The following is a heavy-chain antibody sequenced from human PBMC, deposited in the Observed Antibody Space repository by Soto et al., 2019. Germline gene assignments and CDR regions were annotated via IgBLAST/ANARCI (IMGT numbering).Heavy chain of an antibody. CDR2: ISAYNGNT. Sequence: ASVKVSCEASGYTFTSYCMSWGRQAPGQGLECMGGISAYNGNTNYAQKLQGRVTMTTDTSTSTAYMELRSLRSDDTAVYYCARDLSGADPDSYDSSGHPSATDYCGQGTLVTVSS. D-gene: IGHD3-22*01. CDR1: GYTFTSYC. CDR3: ARDLSGADPDSYDSSGHPSATDY. V-gene: IGHV1-18*01. J-gene: IGHJ4*02.